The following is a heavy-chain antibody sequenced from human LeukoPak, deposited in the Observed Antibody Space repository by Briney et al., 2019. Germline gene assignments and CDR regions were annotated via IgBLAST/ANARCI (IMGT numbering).Heavy chain of an antibody. Sequence: SETLSLTCTVSGGSISSSSYYRGWIRQPPGKGLEWIGSIYYSGRTNYNPSLKSRVTISVDTSKNQFSLRLSSVTAADTAVYYCARHVDTAMVYYFDYWGQGTLVTVSS. D-gene: IGHD5-18*01. V-gene: IGHV4-39*01. CDR1: GGSISSSSYY. J-gene: IGHJ4*02. CDR3: ARHVDTAMVYYFDY. CDR2: IYYSGRT.